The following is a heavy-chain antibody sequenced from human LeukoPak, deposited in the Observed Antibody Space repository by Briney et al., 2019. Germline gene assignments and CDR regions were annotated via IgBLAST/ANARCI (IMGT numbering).Heavy chain of an antibody. D-gene: IGHD4-17*01. V-gene: IGHV1-8*01. J-gene: IGHJ4*02. CDR1: GYTFTSYD. Sequence: ASVNVSCKASGYTFTSYDINWVRQAAGQGLEGMGWMNPNSGNTGYAQKFQGRVTMTRNTSISTAYMELSSLRSEDTAVYYCARGLGDYGDYGAFDYWGQGTLVTVSS. CDR3: ARGLGDYGDYGAFDY. CDR2: MNPNSGNT.